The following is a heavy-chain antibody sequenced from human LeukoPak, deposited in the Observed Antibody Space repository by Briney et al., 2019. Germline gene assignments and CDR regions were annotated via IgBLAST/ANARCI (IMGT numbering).Heavy chain of an antibody. D-gene: IGHD2-2*01. CDR2: ISGGGDSA. CDR1: GFTFSSYA. V-gene: IGHV3-23*01. J-gene: IGHJ4*02. CDR3: AKLGCTGTFCYANY. Sequence: GGSLRLSCAASGFTFSSYAMSWVRQTPGKGLEWVSVISGGGDSADYADSMKGRFTISRDNSKNTLYLQMNSLRAEDTALYYCAKLGCTGTFCYANYWGQGTLVTVSS.